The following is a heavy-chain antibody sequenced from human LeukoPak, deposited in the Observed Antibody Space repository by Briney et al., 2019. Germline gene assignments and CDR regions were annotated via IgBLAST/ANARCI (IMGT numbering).Heavy chain of an antibody. D-gene: IGHD6-19*01. CDR2: IYYSGST. CDR3: ARGGEGSGWYGSYNYYYGMDV. CDR1: GGSTSSYY. Sequence: PSETLSLTCTASGGSTSSYYWSWIRQPPGKGLEWIGHIYYSGSTNYNPSLKSRVTMSVDTSKNQFSLKLRSVTAADTAVYYCARGGEGSGWYGSYNYYYGMDVWGQGTTVTVSS. J-gene: IGHJ6*02. V-gene: IGHV4-59*01.